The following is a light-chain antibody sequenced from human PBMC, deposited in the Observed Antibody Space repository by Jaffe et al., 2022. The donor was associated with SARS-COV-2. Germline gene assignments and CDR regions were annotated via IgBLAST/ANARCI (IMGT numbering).Light chain of an antibody. CDR2: KAS. Sequence: DIQMTQSPSTLSASVGDRVTITCRASQSISGWLAWYQQKPGKAPKLLIYKASSLESGVPSRFSGSGSGTEFTLTISSLQPDDFATYYCQQYGSYPYTFGQGTKLEIK. CDR1: QSISGW. J-gene: IGKJ2*01. V-gene: IGKV1-5*03. CDR3: QQYGSYPYT.